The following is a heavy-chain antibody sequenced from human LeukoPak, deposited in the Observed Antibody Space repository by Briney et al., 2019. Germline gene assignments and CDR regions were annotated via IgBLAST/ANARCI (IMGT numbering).Heavy chain of an antibody. CDR1: GFTFSSYS. J-gene: IGHJ4*02. CDR2: ISSSSSTI. Sequence: QPGGSLRLSCAASGFTFSSYSMNWVRQAPGKGLEWVSYISSSSSTIYYADSVKGRFTISRDNSKNTVYLQMNSMRVGDTAVYYCAKGHGLYASSPGDSWGQGALVTVSS. CDR3: AKGHGLYASSPGDS. V-gene: IGHV3-48*01. D-gene: IGHD2-8*01.